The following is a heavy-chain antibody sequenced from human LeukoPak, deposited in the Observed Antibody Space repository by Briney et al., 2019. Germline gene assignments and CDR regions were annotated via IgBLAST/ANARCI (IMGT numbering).Heavy chain of an antibody. Sequence: SETLSLTCAVYGGSFSGYYWSWIRQPPGKGLEWIGEIYHSGSTNYNPSLKSRVTISVDKSKNQFSLKLSSVTAADTAVYYCARGGRYYYDSSGPPRGWFDPWGQGTLVTVSS. J-gene: IGHJ5*02. V-gene: IGHV4-34*01. D-gene: IGHD3-22*01. CDR2: IYHSGST. CDR1: GGSFSGYY. CDR3: ARGGRYYYDSSGPPRGWFDP.